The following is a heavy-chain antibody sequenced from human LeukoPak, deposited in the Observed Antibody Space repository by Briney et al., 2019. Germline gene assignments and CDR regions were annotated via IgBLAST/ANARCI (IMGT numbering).Heavy chain of an antibody. J-gene: IGHJ4*02. V-gene: IGHV4-59*08. D-gene: IGHD3-22*01. CDR3: ARHYYDSSGYGPFDY. Sequence: SETLSLTCTVSGGSISSYYWSWIRQPPGKGLEWIGYIYYSGSTNCNPSLKSRVTISVDTPKNQFSLKLSSVTAADTAVYYCARHYYDSSGYGPFDYWGQGTLVTVSS. CDR2: IYYSGST. CDR1: GGSISSYY.